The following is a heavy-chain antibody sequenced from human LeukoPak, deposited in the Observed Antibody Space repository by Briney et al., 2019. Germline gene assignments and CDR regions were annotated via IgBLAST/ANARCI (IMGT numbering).Heavy chain of an antibody. CDR3: ARGNRPYGEHEAFDI. D-gene: IGHD3-10*01. V-gene: IGHV4-30-4*01. J-gene: IGHJ3*02. CDR2: IYYSGST. Sequence: PSETLSLTCTVSGGSISSGDYYWSWIRQPPGKGLEWIGYIYYSGSTYYNPSLKSRVTISVDTSKNQFSLKVSSVSAADTAVYYCARGNRPYGEHEAFDIWGHGTTVTVSP. CDR1: GGSISSGDYY.